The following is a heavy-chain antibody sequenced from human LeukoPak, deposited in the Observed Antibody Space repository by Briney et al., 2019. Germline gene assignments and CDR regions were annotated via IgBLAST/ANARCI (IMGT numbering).Heavy chain of an antibody. CDR3: AREAETTLNWFDP. D-gene: IGHD1-1*01. CDR2: INPNSGGT. J-gene: IGHJ5*02. Sequence: ASVKVSCKASGYTFSGYYMHWVRQAPGQGLEWMGWINPNSGGTKYAQKFQGRVTMTRDTSISIAYIVLSRLRSDDTAMDYCAREAETTLNWFDPWGQGTLVTVSS. CDR1: GYTFSGYY. V-gene: IGHV1-2*02.